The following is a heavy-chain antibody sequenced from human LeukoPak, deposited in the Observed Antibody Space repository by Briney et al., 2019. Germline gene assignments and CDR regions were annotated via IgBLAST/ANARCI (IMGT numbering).Heavy chain of an antibody. CDR1: GFTFSSYS. CDR2: ISSSSSYI. V-gene: IGHV3-21*01. Sequence: PGGPLRLSCAASGFTFSSYSMNWVRQAPGKGLEWASYISSSSSYIYYADSVKGRFTISRDNAKNSLYLQMNSLRAEDTAVYYCAKCGGEHYAFDIWGQGTMVTVSS. CDR3: AKCGGEHYAFDI. D-gene: IGHD4-17*01. J-gene: IGHJ3*02.